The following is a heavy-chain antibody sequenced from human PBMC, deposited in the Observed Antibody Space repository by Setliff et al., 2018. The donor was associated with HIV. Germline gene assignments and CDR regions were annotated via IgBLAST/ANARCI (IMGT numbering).Heavy chain of an antibody. Sequence: PGGSLRLSCAASGFTFSSYSMNWVRQAPGKGLEWVSYISRSGTIIYYADSVKGRFTISRDNAKNSLYLQMNSLRAEDTAVYYCARDTELAYVDYWGQGTLVTVSS. CDR1: GFTFSSYS. CDR3: ARDTELAYVDY. J-gene: IGHJ4*02. CDR2: ISRSGTII. D-gene: IGHD4-4*01. V-gene: IGHV3-48*04.